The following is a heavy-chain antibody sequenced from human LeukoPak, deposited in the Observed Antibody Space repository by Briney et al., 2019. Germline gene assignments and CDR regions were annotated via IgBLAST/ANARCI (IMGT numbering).Heavy chain of an antibody. V-gene: IGHV4-59*08. CDR3: GILYNSGYAAFDI. CDR2: MYYSGST. Sequence: PSETLPLTCTVSGGSISSYYWSWIRQPPGKGLEWIGHMYYSGSTYYSPSLKSRLTISLGTSKTHFSLKLSSVTAADTPVYYCGILYNSGYAAFDIWSQGTMVTVSS. CDR1: GGSISSYY. D-gene: IGHD3-22*01. J-gene: IGHJ3*02.